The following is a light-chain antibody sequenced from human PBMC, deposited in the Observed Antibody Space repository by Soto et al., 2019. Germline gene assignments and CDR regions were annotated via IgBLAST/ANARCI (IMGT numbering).Light chain of an antibody. CDR1: QSVSSNY. J-gene: IGKJ3*01. Sequence: EIVVTQSPGTLSLSPGERATLSCRASQSVSSNYLAWYQQKPGQAPRLLIYGASSRASDIPARFSGSGSGTDFTLIISRLEPEDFAMYYGQQYGSTPFTFGPGTKVDVK. CDR2: GAS. V-gene: IGKV3-20*01. CDR3: QQYGSTPFT.